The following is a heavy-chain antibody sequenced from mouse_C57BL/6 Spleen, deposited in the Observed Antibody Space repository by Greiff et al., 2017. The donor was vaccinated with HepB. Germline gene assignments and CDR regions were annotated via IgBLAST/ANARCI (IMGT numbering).Heavy chain of an antibody. J-gene: IGHJ2*01. CDR3: ARAYYGSRAYYFDY. D-gene: IGHD1-1*01. V-gene: IGHV1-82*01. Sequence: VQLQQSGPELVKPGASVKISCKASGYAFSSSWMNWVKQRPGKGLEWIGRIYPGDGDTNYNGKFKGKATLTADKSSSTTYMQLSSLPSEDSAVYFSARAYYGSRAYYFDYWGQGTTLTVSS. CDR1: GYAFSSSW. CDR2: IYPGDGDT.